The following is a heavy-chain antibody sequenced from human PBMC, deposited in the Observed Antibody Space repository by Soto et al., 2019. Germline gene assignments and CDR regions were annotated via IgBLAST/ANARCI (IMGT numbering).Heavy chain of an antibody. CDR1: GFTFSSYA. Sequence: EVQLLESGGGLVQPGGSLRLSCAASGFTFSSYAMSWVRQAPGKGLEWVSAISGSGGSTYYADSVKGRFSISRDNSKNTLDLHKNRHGAADTAVYYCAKAYSARWFGELSSPDYYYGMYVWGHGTTVTVSS. V-gene: IGHV3-23*01. CDR2: ISGSGGST. D-gene: IGHD3-10*01. J-gene: IGHJ6*01. CDR3: AKAYSARWFGELSSPDYYYGMYV.